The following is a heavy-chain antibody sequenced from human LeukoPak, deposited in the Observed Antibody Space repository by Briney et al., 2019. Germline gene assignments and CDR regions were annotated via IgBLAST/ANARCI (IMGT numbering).Heavy chain of an antibody. D-gene: IGHD3-3*01. CDR3: ARDLRFLEWLSGPDY. CDR2: ISYDGSNK. Sequence: GGSLRLSCAASGFTFSSYAMHWVRQAPGKGLEWVAVISYDGSNKYYADSVKGRFTISRDNSKNTLYLQMNSLRAEDTAVYYCARDLRFLEWLSGPDYWGQGTLVTVSS. CDR1: GFTFSSYA. V-gene: IGHV3-30-3*01. J-gene: IGHJ4*02.